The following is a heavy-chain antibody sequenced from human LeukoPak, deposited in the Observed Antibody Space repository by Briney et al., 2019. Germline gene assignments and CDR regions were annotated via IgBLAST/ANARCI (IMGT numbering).Heavy chain of an antibody. CDR1: GYTFTGYY. J-gene: IGHJ4*02. D-gene: IGHD3-22*01. CDR2: INPNSGGT. V-gene: IGHV1-2*02. Sequence: GSVKVSCKASGYTFTGYYMHWVRQAPGQGLEWMGWINPNSGGTNYAQKFQGRVTMTRDTSISTAYMALSRLRSDDTAVYYCARLYYYDSSGDYWGQGTLVTVSS. CDR3: ARLYYYDSSGDY.